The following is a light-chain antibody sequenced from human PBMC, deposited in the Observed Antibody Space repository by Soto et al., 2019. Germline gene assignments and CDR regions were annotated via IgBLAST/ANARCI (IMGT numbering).Light chain of an antibody. CDR2: GAS. J-gene: IGKJ3*01. V-gene: IGKV3-15*01. CDR1: QSVSSN. Sequence: EVAMTQSPATLAVSPGERATLSCRASQSVSSNLAWYQQKPGQAPRLLIYGASTRATGIPARFSGSGSGADFTLTISRLEPEDFATYYCQQYGISPFTFGPGTKVDIK. CDR3: QQYGISPFT.